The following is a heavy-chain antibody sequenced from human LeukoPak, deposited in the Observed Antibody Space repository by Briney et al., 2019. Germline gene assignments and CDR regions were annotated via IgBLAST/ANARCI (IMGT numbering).Heavy chain of an antibody. J-gene: IGHJ5*02. D-gene: IGHD1-7*01. CDR2: IYTSGAA. CDR3: ARVHWHYDGLAWLDP. CDR1: GGSMSSYS. Sequence: SETLSLTCTVSGGSMSSYSWNWVRQPAGKGLEWIGRIYTSGAAIYNPSLRSRVTMSIDTSKSQLSLKLTSVTAADTAVYYCARVHWHYDGLAWLDPWGQGALVTVSS. V-gene: IGHV4-4*07.